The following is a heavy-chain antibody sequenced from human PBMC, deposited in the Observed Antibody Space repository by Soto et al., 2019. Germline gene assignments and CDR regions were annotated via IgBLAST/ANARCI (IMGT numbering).Heavy chain of an antibody. CDR1: GGTFSSYT. CDR3: ARDRVVVPAAQIKYYYYGMDV. Sequence: GASVKVSCKASGGTFSSYTISWVRQAPGQGLEWMGRIIPILGIANYAQKFQGRVTITADKSTSTAYMELSSLRSEDTAVYYCARDRVVVPAAQIKYYYYGMDVWGQGTTVTVSS. D-gene: IGHD2-2*01. J-gene: IGHJ6*02. CDR2: IIPILGIA. V-gene: IGHV1-69*04.